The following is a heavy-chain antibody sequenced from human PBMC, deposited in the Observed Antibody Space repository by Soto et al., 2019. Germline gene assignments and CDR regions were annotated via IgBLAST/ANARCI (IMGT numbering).Heavy chain of an antibody. V-gene: IGHV5-51*01. D-gene: IGHD3-3*01. J-gene: IGHJ5*02. Sequence: PGESLKISCKGSGYSFTSYWIGWVRQMPGKGLEWMGIIYPGDSDTRYSPSFQGQVTISADKSISTAYLQWSSLKASDTAMYYCARHGALVSYDFWSGYPMRQNWFDPWGQGTLVTVSS. CDR2: IYPGDSDT. CDR1: GYSFTSYW. CDR3: ARHGALVSYDFWSGYPMRQNWFDP.